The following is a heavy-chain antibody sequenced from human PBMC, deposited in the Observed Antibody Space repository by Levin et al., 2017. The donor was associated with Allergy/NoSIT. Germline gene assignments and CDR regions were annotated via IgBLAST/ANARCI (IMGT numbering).Heavy chain of an antibody. V-gene: IGHV1-69*13. CDR1: GGTFSSYA. D-gene: IGHD3-22*01. J-gene: IGHJ4*02. CDR2: IIPIFGTA. CDR3: ARAEIFTTSKTGALFY. Sequence: SVKVSCKASGGTFSSYAISWVRQAPGQGLEWMGGIIPIFGTANYAQKFQGRVTITADESTSTAYMELSSLRSEDTAVYYCARAEIFTTSKTGALFYWGQGTLVTVSS.